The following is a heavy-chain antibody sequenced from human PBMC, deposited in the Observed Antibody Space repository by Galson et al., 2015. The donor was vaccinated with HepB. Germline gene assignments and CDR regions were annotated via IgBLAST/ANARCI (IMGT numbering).Heavy chain of an antibody. V-gene: IGHV1-69*02. CDR3: AMRLAYCGGDCLRDAFDI. Sequence: SVKVSCKASGGTFSSYTISWVRQAPGQGLEWMGRIIPILGIANYAQKFQGRVTITADKSTSTAYMELSSLRSEDTAVYYCAMRLAYCGGDCLRDAFDIWGQGTMVTVSS. D-gene: IGHD2-21*02. CDR1: GGTFSSYT. J-gene: IGHJ3*02. CDR2: IIPILGIA.